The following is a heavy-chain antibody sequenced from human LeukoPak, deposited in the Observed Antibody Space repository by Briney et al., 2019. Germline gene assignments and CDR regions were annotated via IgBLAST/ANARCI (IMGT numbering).Heavy chain of an antibody. Sequence: GGSLRLSCAASGFTFSSYSMNWVRQAPGKGLEWVAQISYDGSNKYYADSVKGRFTISRDNSKNTLSLHMNSLRAEDTSLYYCAKDRAAGAVTTYDSWGQGTLVTVSS. D-gene: IGHD4-17*01. CDR1: GFTFSSYS. J-gene: IGHJ4*02. CDR3: AKDRAAGAVTTYDS. V-gene: IGHV3-30*18. CDR2: ISYDGSNK.